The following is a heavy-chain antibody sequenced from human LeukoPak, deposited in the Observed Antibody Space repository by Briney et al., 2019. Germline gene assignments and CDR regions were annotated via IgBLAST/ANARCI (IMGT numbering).Heavy chain of an antibody. D-gene: IGHD2-2*01. Sequence: SETLSLTCNVSGGSISSGSYYWSWIRQTAGKGLEWIGRIYTSGSTNYNPSLKSRVTISVDTSKNQFSLKLSSVTAADTAVYCCARDIVVVPAASPWFDPWGQGTLVTVSS. CDR3: ARDIVVVPAASPWFDP. J-gene: IGHJ5*02. CDR1: GGSISSGSYY. CDR2: IYTSGST. V-gene: IGHV4-61*02.